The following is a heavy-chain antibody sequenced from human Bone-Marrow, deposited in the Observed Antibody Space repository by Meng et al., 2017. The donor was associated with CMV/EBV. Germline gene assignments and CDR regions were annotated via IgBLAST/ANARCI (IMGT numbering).Heavy chain of an antibody. CDR3: ARDRLAYCGGDCSDGENWFDP. CDR1: GFTFDDYA. D-gene: IGHD2-21*01. CDR2: ISWNSGSI. J-gene: IGHJ5*02. V-gene: IGHV3-9*01. Sequence: SLKISCSASGFTFDDYAMHWVRQAPGKGLEWVSGISWNSGSIGYADSVKGRFTISRDNAKNSLYLQMNSLRAEDTAVYYCARDRLAYCGGDCSDGENWFDPWGQGTLVTVSS.